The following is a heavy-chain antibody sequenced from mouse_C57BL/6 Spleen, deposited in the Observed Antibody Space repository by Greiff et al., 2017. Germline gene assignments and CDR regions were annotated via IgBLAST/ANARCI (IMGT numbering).Heavy chain of an antibody. Sequence: QVQLKESGAELVKPGASVKLSCKASGFAFSSYWMNWVKQTPGKGLEWIGQIYPGGGDTNYNGKFKGKSTMTADKSSSTAYMQLSSLTSEDSAGYICARTNWYVPTFAYWGQGTLVTVSA. D-gene: IGHD4-1*01. CDR3: ARTNWYVPTFAY. V-gene: IGHV1-80*01. J-gene: IGHJ3*01. CDR1: GFAFSSYW. CDR2: IYPGGGDT.